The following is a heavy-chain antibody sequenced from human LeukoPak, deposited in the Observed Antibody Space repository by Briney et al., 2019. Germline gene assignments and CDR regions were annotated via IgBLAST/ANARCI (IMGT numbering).Heavy chain of an antibody. Sequence: SETLSLTCTVSGGSISSYYWNWIRQSPGKGLEWIGYIYYSGSTNYNPSLKSRVGISVDTSKNQFSLKLRSVTAADTAVYYCARHSVPAATTVHFDYWGQGTLVTVSS. CDR3: ARHSVPAATTVHFDY. CDR2: IYYSGST. D-gene: IGHD2-2*01. J-gene: IGHJ4*02. V-gene: IGHV4-59*01. CDR1: GGSISSYY.